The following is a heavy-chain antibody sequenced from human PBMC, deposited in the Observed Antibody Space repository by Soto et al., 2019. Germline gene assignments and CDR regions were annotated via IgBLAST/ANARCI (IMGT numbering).Heavy chain of an antibody. D-gene: IGHD2-2*01. CDR2: IIPIFGTA. V-gene: IGHV1-69*06. Sequence: QVQLVQSGAEVKKPGSSVKVSCKASGGTFSSYAISWVRQAPGPGLEWMGGIIPIFGTANYAQKFQGRVTFNADKSTCAVYMELSSLRSEDTAVYYCSLHCSSTSCLWSFDYWGQGTLFTVSS. CDR3: SLHCSSTSCLWSFDY. CDR1: GGTFSSYA. J-gene: IGHJ4*02.